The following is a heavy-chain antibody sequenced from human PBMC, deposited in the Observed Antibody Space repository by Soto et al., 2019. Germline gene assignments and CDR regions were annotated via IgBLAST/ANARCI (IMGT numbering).Heavy chain of an antibody. CDR2: INAGNGNT. CDR3: ARAVAVAADFDY. Sequence: ASVKASCKASGYTFTNYGVSWVRHAPGQRLEWMGWINAGNGNTKYSQKFQGRVTITRDTSASTAYMELSSLRSEDTAVYYCARAVAVAADFDYWGQGTLVTVSS. CDR1: GYTFTNYG. V-gene: IGHV1-3*01. D-gene: IGHD6-19*01. J-gene: IGHJ4*02.